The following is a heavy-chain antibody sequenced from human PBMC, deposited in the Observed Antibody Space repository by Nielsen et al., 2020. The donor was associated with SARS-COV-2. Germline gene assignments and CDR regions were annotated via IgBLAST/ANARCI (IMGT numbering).Heavy chain of an antibody. CDR1: GFTFSSYA. D-gene: IGHD2-2*01. CDR3: VKASSTSCYEVYYCGMDV. J-gene: IGHJ6*02. CDR2: ISSNGGST. V-gene: IGHV3-64D*06. Sequence: GESLKISCSASGFTFSSYAMHWVRQAPGKGLEYVSAISSNGGSTYYADSVKGRFTISRDNSKNTLYLQMSSLRAEDTAVYYCVKASSTSCYEVYYCGMDVWGQGTTVTVSS.